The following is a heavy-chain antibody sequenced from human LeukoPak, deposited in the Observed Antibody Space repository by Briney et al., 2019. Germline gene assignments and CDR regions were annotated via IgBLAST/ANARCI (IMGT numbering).Heavy chain of an antibody. D-gene: IGHD3-3*01. CDR2: IYTSGST. J-gene: IGHJ6*03. CDR1: GGNISSYY. V-gene: IGHV4-4*09. Sequence: SETLSFSCTVSGGNISSYYWSWIRQTPGKGLEWIGDIYTSGSTNYNPSLKSRVTISVDTSKNQFSLKLSSVTAADTAVYYCARASYYDPPRAYYYYMDVWGKGTTVTVSS. CDR3: ARASYYDPPRAYYYYMDV.